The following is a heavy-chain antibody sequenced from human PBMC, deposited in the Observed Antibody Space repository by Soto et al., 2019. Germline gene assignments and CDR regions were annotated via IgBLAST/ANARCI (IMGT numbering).Heavy chain of an antibody. CDR3: AKDNAPLDIVVVVAATAAFDI. CDR1: GFTFSSYG. Sequence: PGGSLRLSCAASGFTFSSYGMHWVRQAPGKGLEWVAVISYDGSNKYYADSVKGRFTISRDNSKNTLYLQMNSLRAEDTAVYYCAKDNAPLDIVVVVAATAAFDIWGQGTMVTVSS. D-gene: IGHD2-15*01. CDR2: ISYDGSNK. J-gene: IGHJ3*02. V-gene: IGHV3-30*18.